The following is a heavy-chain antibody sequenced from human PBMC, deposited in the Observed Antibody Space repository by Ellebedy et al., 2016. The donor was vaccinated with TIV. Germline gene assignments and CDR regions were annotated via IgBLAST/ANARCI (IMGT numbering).Heavy chain of an antibody. CDR1: GGSISSYC. D-gene: IGHD2-2*01. Sequence: SETLSLTCTVSGGSISSYCWSWIRQPPGKGLELIGYIYYTGSTFYSPSLKSRVTMSVDTSKNQFSLKLSSVTAADTAVYYCARTVVVPAAIKGGWFDPWGQGTLVTVSS. V-gene: IGHV4-59*12. CDR2: IYYTGST. J-gene: IGHJ5*02. CDR3: ARTVVVPAAIKGGWFDP.